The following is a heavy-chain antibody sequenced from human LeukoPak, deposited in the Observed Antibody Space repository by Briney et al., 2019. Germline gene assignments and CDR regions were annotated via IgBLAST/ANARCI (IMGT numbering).Heavy chain of an antibody. CDR2: ISSSSSYI. J-gene: IGHJ4*02. D-gene: IGHD3-22*01. V-gene: IGHV3-21*01. CDR1: GFTFSAYS. CDR3: ARDRNCYDTSGYEFDF. Sequence: GGSLRLSCAASGFTFSAYSMNWVRQAPGKGLEWVSSISSSSSYIYYADSVKGRFSISRDNAKNSLFLQMNSLRAEDTAVYYCARDRNCYDTSGYEFDFWGQGTLVTVSS.